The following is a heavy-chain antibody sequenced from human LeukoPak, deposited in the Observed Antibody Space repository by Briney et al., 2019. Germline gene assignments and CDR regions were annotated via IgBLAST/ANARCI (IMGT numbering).Heavy chain of an antibody. CDR3: ARGRTRKYYYGSGSYQTLDY. V-gene: IGHV4-34*01. CDR1: GGSFSGYY. J-gene: IGHJ4*02. CDR2: INHSGST. Sequence: PSETLSLTCAVYGGSFSGYYWSWIRQPPGKGLEWIGEINHSGSTNYNPSLKSRVTISVDTSKDQFSLKLSSVTAADTAVYYCARGRTRKYYYGSGSYQTLDYWGQGTLVTVSS. D-gene: IGHD3-10*01.